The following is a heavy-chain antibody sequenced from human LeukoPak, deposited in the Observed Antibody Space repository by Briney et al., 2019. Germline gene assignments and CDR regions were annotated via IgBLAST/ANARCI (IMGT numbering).Heavy chain of an antibody. J-gene: IGHJ3*02. D-gene: IGHD3-3*01. Sequence: SETLSLTCTVSGGSISSSSYYWGWIRQPPGKGLEWIGSIYYSGSTYYNPSLKSRVTISVDTSKNQFSLKLSSVTAADTAVYYCARRWYYDFWSGPTIGGAFDIWGQGTMVTVSS. CDR1: GGSISSSSYY. CDR3: ARRWYYDFWSGPTIGGAFDI. CDR2: IYYSGST. V-gene: IGHV4-39*01.